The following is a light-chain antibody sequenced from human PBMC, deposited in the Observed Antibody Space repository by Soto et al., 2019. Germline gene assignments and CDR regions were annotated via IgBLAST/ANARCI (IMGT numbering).Light chain of an antibody. CDR2: DVN. CDR1: STDAGAYKY. CDR3: ISFTSSNTYV. V-gene: IGLV2-14*03. Sequence: QSLLTQPASVSGSPGQSITMSCTGSSTDAGAYKYVSWYQQYPTKAPQLIMYDVNHRPSGVSNRFSGAKSGNTASLTISGLQVEDEAVYYCISFTSSNTYVFGSGTKVTVL. J-gene: IGLJ1*01.